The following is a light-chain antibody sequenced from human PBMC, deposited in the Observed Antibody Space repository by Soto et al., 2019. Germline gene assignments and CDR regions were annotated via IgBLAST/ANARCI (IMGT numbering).Light chain of an antibody. CDR1: QSVSSN. V-gene: IGKV3-15*01. Sequence: ETVMTQSPAALSVSPGERATLSCRASQSVSSNVAWYQQTPGQAPRLLIYGSSTRAAGIPDRFSGSGSGKEFTLTISSRQSEDFAVSYCQHYNNCSPVTFGQGTRLDIK. J-gene: IGKJ5*01. CDR2: GSS. CDR3: QHYNNCSPVT.